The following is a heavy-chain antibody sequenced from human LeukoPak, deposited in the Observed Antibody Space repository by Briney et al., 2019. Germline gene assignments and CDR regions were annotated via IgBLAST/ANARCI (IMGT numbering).Heavy chain of an antibody. CDR1: GFTFSSYG. Sequence: GGCLRLSCAASGFTFSSYGMHWVRQAPGKGLEWVAVIWYDGSNKYYADSVKGRFTISRDNSKNTLYLQMNSLRAEDTAAYYCARDCSSTRCIDYWGQGTLVTVSS. V-gene: IGHV3-33*01. CDR2: IWYDGSNK. D-gene: IGHD2-2*01. CDR3: ARDCSSTRCIDY. J-gene: IGHJ4*02.